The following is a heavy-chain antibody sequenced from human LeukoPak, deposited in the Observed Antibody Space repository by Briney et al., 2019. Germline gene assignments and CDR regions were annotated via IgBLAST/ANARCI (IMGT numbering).Heavy chain of an antibody. J-gene: IGHJ3*02. CDR2: INGDGSST. CDR1: GFTFSSYW. D-gene: IGHD6-13*01. Sequence: PGGSLRLSCAASGFTFSSYWMHWVRQAPGKGLVWVSRINGDGSSTTYADSVKGRFTISRDNAKNTLYLQMNSLRAEDTAVYYCGRDSGYSIAIWGQGTMVSVSS. CDR3: GRDSGYSIAI. V-gene: IGHV3-74*03.